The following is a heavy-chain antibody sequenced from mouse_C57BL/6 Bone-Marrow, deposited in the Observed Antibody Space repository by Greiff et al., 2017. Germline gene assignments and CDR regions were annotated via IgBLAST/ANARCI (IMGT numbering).Heavy chain of an antibody. J-gene: IGHJ4*01. V-gene: IGHV1-69*01. CDR1: GYTFTSYW. CDR2: IDPSDSYT. Sequence: QVQLKQSGAELVMPGASVKLSCKASGYTFTSYWLHWVKQRPGQGLEWIGEIDPSDSYTNYNQKFMGKSTLTVDKSSSTAYMQLISLTSEDSAVYYCARGLLWYAMDYWGQGNSGTVSS. CDR3: ARGLLWYAMDY. D-gene: IGHD2-10*01.